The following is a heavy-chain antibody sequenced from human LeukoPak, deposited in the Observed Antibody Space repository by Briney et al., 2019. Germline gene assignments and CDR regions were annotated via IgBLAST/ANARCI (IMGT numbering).Heavy chain of an antibody. D-gene: IGHD6-13*01. CDR3: AKSKQQLAPTYFDY. V-gene: IGHV3-43*02. CDR2: ISGDGGST. Sequence: GGSMRLSCAASGFTFDDYAMHWVRQAPGKGLEWVSLISGDGGSTYDADSVKGRFTISRDNSKNSLYLQMNSLRTEDTALYYCAKSKQQLAPTYFDYWGQGTLVTVSS. CDR1: GFTFDDYA. J-gene: IGHJ4*02.